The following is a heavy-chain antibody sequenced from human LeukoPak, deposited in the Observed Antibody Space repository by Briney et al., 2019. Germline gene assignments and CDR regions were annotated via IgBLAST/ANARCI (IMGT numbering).Heavy chain of an antibody. CDR1: GGSISTTNW. D-gene: IGHD1-26*01. CDR2: IYHSGST. V-gene: IGHV4-4*02. CDR3: ARGIVGTRAIDY. Sequence: SETLSLTCAVSGGSISTTNWWSWVRQPPGKALEWIGEIYHSGSTNYNPSLKSRVTISIDKSKNQFSLKLSSVTAADTAFYYCARGIVGTRAIDYWGQGTLVTVSS. J-gene: IGHJ4*02.